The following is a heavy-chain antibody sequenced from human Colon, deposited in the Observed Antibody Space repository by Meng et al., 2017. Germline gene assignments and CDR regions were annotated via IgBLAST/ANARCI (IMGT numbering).Heavy chain of an antibody. V-gene: IGHV3-48*03. D-gene: IGHD1-26*01. J-gene: IGHJ4*02. Sequence: GESLKISCAASGFTFSSYEMNWFRQAPGKGLEWVSYISSSGSTIYYADSVKGRFTISRDNAKNSLYLQMNSLRAEDTAVYYCARTPHRVGATDWYYFDYWGQGTLVTVSS. CDR1: GFTFSSYE. CDR2: ISSSGSTI. CDR3: ARTPHRVGATDWYYFDY.